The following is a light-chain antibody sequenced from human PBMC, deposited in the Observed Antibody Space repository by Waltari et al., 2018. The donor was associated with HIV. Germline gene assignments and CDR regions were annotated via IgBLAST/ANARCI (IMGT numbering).Light chain of an antibody. CDR2: EVI. V-gene: IGLV2-23*02. CDR1: TTALGTYNR. Sequence: SALAQPATVFESPGQSINFSCSGPTTALGTYNRVSWSQQRPGTAPTLIIYEVIERPSGVSNRCSGSKSGNTASLTISGLHAEDEATYYCCSYVTCSTPHWVLGGGTKLTVL. CDR3: CSYVTCSTPHWV. J-gene: IGLJ3*02.